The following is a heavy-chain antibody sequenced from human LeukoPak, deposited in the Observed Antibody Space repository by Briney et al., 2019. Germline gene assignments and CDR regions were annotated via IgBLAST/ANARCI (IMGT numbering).Heavy chain of an antibody. J-gene: IGHJ4*02. CDR1: GGSISSGGYY. CDR3: ASNLWFGELAPGY. CDR2: INHSGST. D-gene: IGHD3-10*01. Sequence: PSETLSLTCTVSGGSISSGGYYWSWIRQPPGKGLEWIGEINHSGSTNYNPSLKSRVTISVDTSKNQFSLKLSSVTAADTAVYYCASNLWFGELAPGYWGQGTLVTVSS. V-gene: IGHV4-39*07.